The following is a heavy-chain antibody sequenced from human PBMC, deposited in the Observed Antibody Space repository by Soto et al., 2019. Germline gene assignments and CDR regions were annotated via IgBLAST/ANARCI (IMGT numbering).Heavy chain of an antibody. Sequence: SETLSLTCTVSGGSITSSSHYWGWIRQPPGKGLECIGNIYYDGNTYYNPSLKSRVTISLDTSKNQFSLRLKSVTAADTAVYYCARSSITPRLFMYPFDYWGQGTLVTVSS. D-gene: IGHD6-6*01. CDR2: IYYDGNT. V-gene: IGHV4-39*01. CDR3: ARSSITPRLFMYPFDY. CDR1: GGSITSSSHY. J-gene: IGHJ4*02.